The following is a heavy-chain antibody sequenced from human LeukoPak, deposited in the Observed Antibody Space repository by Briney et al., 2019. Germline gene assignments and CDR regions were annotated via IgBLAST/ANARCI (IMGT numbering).Heavy chain of an antibody. CDR2: ISDSSSTI. J-gene: IGHJ6*02. D-gene: IGHD5/OR15-5a*01. Sequence: QPGGSLRLSCAASGFTFSRYGMNWVRQAPGKGLEWVSYISDSSSTIYYADSVKGRFTISRDNAKNSLYLQMTSLRDEDTAVFYCARGLRFSTALDVWGQGTMVTVSS. CDR3: ARGLRFSTALDV. CDR1: GFTFSRYG. V-gene: IGHV3-48*02.